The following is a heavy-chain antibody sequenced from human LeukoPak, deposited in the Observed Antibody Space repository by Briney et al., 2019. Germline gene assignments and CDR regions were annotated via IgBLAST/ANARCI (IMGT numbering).Heavy chain of an antibody. D-gene: IGHD4-17*01. CDR1: GGSFSGYY. Sequence: SETLSLTCAVCGGSFSGYYWSWIRQPPGKGLEWIGEINHSGSTNYNPSLKSRVTTSVDTSKNQFSLKLSSVAAADTAVYYCARVGTVTTDFDYWGQGTLVTVSS. J-gene: IGHJ4*02. V-gene: IGHV4-34*01. CDR3: ARVGTVTTDFDY. CDR2: INHSGST.